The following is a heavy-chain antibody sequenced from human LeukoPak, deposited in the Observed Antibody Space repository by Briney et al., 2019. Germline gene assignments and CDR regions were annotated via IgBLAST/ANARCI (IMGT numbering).Heavy chain of an antibody. CDR3: ARDGCSSTSSQPGYKDYYYMDV. D-gene: IGHD2-2*01. V-gene: IGHV3-48*04. CDR1: GFTVSSNY. J-gene: IGHJ6*03. Sequence: PGGSLRLSCAASGFTVSSNYMYWVRQAPGKGLEWVSYISSSSSTIYYADSVKGRITISRDNAKNSLYLQMNSLRAEDTAVYYCARDGCSSTSSQPGYKDYYYMDVWGKGTTVTVS. CDR2: ISSSSSTI.